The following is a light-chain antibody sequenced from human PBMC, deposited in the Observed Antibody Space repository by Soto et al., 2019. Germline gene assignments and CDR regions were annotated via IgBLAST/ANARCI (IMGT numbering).Light chain of an antibody. V-gene: IGLV2-14*01. Sequence: QSVLTQPASVSGSPGQSISISCTGTSSDVAGYNFVPWYQQHPDKAPKLMIYEVTNRPSGISNRFSGSKSGNTATLTISGLQAQDEAPYYCSSYRTNNSVVLGGGTK. J-gene: IGLJ2*01. CDR3: SSYRTNNSVV. CDR1: SSDVAGYNF. CDR2: EVT.